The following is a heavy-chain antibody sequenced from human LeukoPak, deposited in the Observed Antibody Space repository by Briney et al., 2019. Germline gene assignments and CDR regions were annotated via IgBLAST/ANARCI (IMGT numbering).Heavy chain of an antibody. CDR2: ISSTSSTI. J-gene: IGHJ4*02. Sequence: RAGGSLRLSCAASGFTLSTYSMNWVRQVPGKGLEWVSYISSTSSTIYYADSVKGRFTISRDNAKNSLYLQMNSLRAEDTAVYYCARRLDYWGKGTLVTVSS. V-gene: IGHV3-48*01. CDR1: GFTLSTYS. CDR3: ARRLDY.